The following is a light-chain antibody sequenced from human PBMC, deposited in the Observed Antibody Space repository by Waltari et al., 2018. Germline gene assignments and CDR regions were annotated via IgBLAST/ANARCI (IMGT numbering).Light chain of an antibody. J-gene: IGLJ1*01. CDR2: EVT. CDR1: SSDIGGYDY. V-gene: IGLV2-14*01. CDR3: SSYTRRNTPSSV. Sequence: QSALNQPASVSGSPGQSITIPCTGTSSDIGGYDYVSWYQQHPGKAPKLLIYEVTNRPSGVSNRFSGSKSGNTASLAISGLQPEDEADYYCSSYTRRNTPSSVFGTGTQVTVL.